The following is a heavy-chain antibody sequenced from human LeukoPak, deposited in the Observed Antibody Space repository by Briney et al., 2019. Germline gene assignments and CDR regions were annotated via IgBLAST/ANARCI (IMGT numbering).Heavy chain of an antibody. V-gene: IGHV3-49*04. J-gene: IGHJ4*02. CDR2: IRSKPYGGTT. D-gene: IGHD3-22*01. CDR3: TRGDDYDSSGYYLLFDY. Sequence: GGSLRLSCTASGFTFGDYGMSWVRQAPGEGLEWVGFIRSKPYGGTTEYAASVKGRFTISRDVSESIAYLQMNSLKTEDTAVYYCTRGDDYDSSGYYLLFDYWGQGTLVTVSS. CDR1: GFTFGDYG.